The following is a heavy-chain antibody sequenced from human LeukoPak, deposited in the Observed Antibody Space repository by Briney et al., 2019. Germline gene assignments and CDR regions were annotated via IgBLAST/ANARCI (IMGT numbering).Heavy chain of an antibody. CDR3: ARAESMDV. Sequence: KSSETLSLTCTVSGGSITNGHYHWNWIRQHPGKGLEWIGYVFYSGSTYYNPSLKSRVTISLDTSKNQFSLKLSSVTAADTAVYYCARAESMDVWGQGTTVTVSS. V-gene: IGHV4-31*03. CDR2: VFYSGST. CDR1: GGSITNGHYH. J-gene: IGHJ6*02.